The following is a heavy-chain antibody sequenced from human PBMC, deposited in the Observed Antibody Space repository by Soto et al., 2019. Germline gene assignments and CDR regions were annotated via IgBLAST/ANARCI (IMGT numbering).Heavy chain of an antibody. V-gene: IGHV3-23*01. CDR3: AKGDRYYYDSSGYLPFDY. D-gene: IGHD3-22*01. J-gene: IGHJ4*02. CDR2: ISGSGGST. CDR1: GFTFSSYA. Sequence: EVQLLESGRGLVQPGGSLRLSCAASGFTFSSYAMSWVRQAPGKGLEWVSAISGSGGSTYYADSVKGRFTISRDNSKNTLYLQMNSLRAEDTAVYYCAKGDRYYYDSSGYLPFDYWGQGTLVTVSS.